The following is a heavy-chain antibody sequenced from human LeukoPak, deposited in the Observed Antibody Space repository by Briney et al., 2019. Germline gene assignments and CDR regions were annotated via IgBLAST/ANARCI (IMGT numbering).Heavy chain of an antibody. CDR1: GGSISSSNW. D-gene: IGHD2-21*02. CDR2: IYHSGST. V-gene: IGHV4-4*02. CDR3: ARACGGDCYSFPDAFDI. J-gene: IGHJ3*02. Sequence: KTSETLSLTCAVSGGSISSSNWWSWVRQPPGKGLEWIGEIYHSGSTNYNPSLKSRVTISVDKSKNQFSLKLSSVTAADTAVYYRARACGGDCYSFPDAFDIWGQGTMVTVSS.